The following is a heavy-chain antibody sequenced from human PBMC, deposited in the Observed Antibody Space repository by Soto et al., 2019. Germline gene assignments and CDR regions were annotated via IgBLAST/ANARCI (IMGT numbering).Heavy chain of an antibody. D-gene: IGHD3-16*01. V-gene: IGHV3-7*01. CDR2: MDKDGSEA. J-gene: IGHJ4*02. CDR1: GFTFSTYW. CDR3: VCGGTFFIY. Sequence: EVQLVESGGGLVQPGGSLRLSCAASGFTFSTYWMTWVRQAPGKGLEWVANMDKDGSEAYYVDAVRGRFTVSRDNGNHSLYLQINGLRVEDTAVYYCVCGGTFFIYWGQGTLVTVSP.